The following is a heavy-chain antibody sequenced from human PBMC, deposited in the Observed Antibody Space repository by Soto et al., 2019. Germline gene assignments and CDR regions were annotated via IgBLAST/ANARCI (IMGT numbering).Heavy chain of an antibody. J-gene: IGHJ6*02. D-gene: IGHD2-15*01. CDR2: IYYSGSP. CDR1: GGSISSGGYY. Sequence: QVQLPESGPGLVKPSQTLSLTCTVSGGSISSGGYYWRWIRQHPGQGLEWFGYIYYSGSPYYNPSLKSRVTLSVDTSKNQFSLKISSGTAADTAVYYCARGYCSGGSCYSSYGMDVWGQGTTVTVSS. V-gene: IGHV4-31*03. CDR3: ARGYCSGGSCYSSYGMDV.